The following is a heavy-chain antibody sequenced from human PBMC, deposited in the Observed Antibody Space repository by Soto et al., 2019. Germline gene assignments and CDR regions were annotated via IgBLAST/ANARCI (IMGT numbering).Heavy chain of an antibody. CDR3: ARHYLGYCTNGVCSPWFDP. J-gene: IGHJ5*02. V-gene: IGHV4-39*01. CDR2: IYYSGST. Sequence: SETLSLTCTVSGVSISSSSYYWGWIRQPPGKGLEWIGSIYYSGSTYYNPSLKSRVTISVDTSKNQFSLKLSSVTAADTAVYYCARHYLGYCTNGVCSPWFDPWGQGTLVTVSS. D-gene: IGHD2-8*01. CDR1: GVSISSSSYY.